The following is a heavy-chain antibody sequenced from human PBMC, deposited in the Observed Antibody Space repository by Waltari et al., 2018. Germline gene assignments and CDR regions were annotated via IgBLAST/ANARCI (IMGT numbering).Heavy chain of an antibody. CDR1: GFTVSSNY. Sequence: EVQLVESGGGLVQPGGSLRLSCAASGFTVSSNYMSWVRQAPGKGLEWVSVIYGGGSTDYADSVKGRFTISRDNSKNTLYLQMNSLRAADTAVYYCARGIAAAAYYFDYWGQGTLVTVSS. D-gene: IGHD6-13*01. CDR3: ARGIAAAAYYFDY. J-gene: IGHJ4*02. V-gene: IGHV3-66*02. CDR2: IYGGGST.